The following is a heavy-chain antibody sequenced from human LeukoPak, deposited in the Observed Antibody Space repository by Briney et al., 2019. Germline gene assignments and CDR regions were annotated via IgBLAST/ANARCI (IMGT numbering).Heavy chain of an antibody. V-gene: IGHV1-18*01. CDR2: ISAYNGNT. D-gene: IGHD1-14*01. J-gene: IGHJ4*02. CDR1: GYTFTSYG. Sequence: ASVKVSCKASGYTFTSYGISWVRQAPGQGLEWMGWISAYNGNTNYAQKLQGRVTMTTDTSTSTAYMELRSLRSDDTAVYYCARDAYNWNHPGPFDYWGQGTLVTVSS. CDR3: ARDAYNWNHPGPFDY.